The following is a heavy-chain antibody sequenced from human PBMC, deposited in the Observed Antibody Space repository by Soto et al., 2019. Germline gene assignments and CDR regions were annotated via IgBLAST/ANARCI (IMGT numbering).Heavy chain of an antibody. CDR3: ARGLDIVVVVAETWFDP. CDR1: GGTFSSYA. V-gene: IGHV1-69*13. CDR2: IIPIFGTA. J-gene: IGHJ5*02. D-gene: IGHD2-15*01. Sequence: SVKVSCKASGGTFSSYAISCVRPAPGQGLEWMGGIIPIFGTANYAQKFQGRVTITADESTSTAYMELSSLRSEDTAVYYCARGLDIVVVVAETWFDPWGQGTLVTVS.